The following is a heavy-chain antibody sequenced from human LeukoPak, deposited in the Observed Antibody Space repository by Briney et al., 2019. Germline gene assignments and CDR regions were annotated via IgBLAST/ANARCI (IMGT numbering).Heavy chain of an antibody. CDR2: ISGSGGST. CDR1: GFTFSSYA. V-gene: IGHV3-23*01. CDR3: AKVRVGTAHFDY. D-gene: IGHD2-15*01. Sequence: PGGSLRLSCAASGFTFSSYAMSWVRQAPGKGLEWVSAISGSGGSTYYADSVKGRFTISRDNSKNTLYLQMNSLRPKDTAVYYCAKVRVGTAHFDYWGQGTLVTVSS. J-gene: IGHJ4*02.